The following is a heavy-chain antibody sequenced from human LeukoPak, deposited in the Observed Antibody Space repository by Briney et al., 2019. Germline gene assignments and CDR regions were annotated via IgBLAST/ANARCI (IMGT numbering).Heavy chain of an antibody. CDR2: INPNSGGT. CDR3: ARGSRGEYQLLFEADYGMDV. J-gene: IGHJ6*02. V-gene: IGHV1-2*02. CDR1: GYTFTGYY. D-gene: IGHD2-2*01. Sequence: GASVKVSCKASGYTFTGYYIHWVRQAPGQGLEWMGWINPNSGGTNYAQKFQGRVTMTRDTSISTAYMELSRLRSDDTAVYYCARGSRGEYQLLFEADYGMDVWGQGTTVTVSS.